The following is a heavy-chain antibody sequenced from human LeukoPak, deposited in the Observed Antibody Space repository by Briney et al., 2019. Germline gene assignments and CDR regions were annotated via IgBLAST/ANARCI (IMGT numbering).Heavy chain of an antibody. Sequence: GGSLRLSCVASGLTFSGFWWNWVRQTPGKGLVWVARINNDGSTTSYADSVKGRFTIPRDNARNTLYLQMTSLRAEDTAVYYCARGHGDSGNDYWGQGTLVTVSS. J-gene: IGHJ4*02. D-gene: IGHD6-19*01. CDR2: INNDGSTT. CDR1: GLTFSGFW. V-gene: IGHV3-74*01. CDR3: ARGHGDSGNDY.